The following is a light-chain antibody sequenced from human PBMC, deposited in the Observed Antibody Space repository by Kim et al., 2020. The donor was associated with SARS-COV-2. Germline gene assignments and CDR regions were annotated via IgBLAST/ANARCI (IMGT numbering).Light chain of an antibody. V-gene: IGLV3-1*01. CDR3: QAWDRGSAV. Sequence: SYELTQPPSVSVSPGQTASVTCSGDSLGDRFIFWYQQKPGQSPVVVIYQDNKRPSGIPERFSGSNSGNTAALTIRETQAMDEADYYCQAWDRGSAVFGGGTQLTAL. CDR1: SLGDRF. CDR2: QDN. J-gene: IGLJ7*02.